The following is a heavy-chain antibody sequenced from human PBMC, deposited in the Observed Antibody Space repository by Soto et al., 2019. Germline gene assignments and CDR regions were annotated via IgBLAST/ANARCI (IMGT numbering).Heavy chain of an antibody. CDR2: STYVGGTP. Sequence: DLVESGGGLVQPGGSLRLSCSAAGFNLKDYGMHWVRQAPGKGLEQVAASTYVGGTPYYVESVKGRFTVSRDNSKNTLYLQMGSLRPEDTAIYFCVKDYSHGRFPDYGGQGTLVTVSS. CDR1: GFNLKDYG. CDR3: VKDYSHGRFPDY. D-gene: IGHD1-26*01. J-gene: IGHJ4*02. V-gene: IGHV3-64D*06.